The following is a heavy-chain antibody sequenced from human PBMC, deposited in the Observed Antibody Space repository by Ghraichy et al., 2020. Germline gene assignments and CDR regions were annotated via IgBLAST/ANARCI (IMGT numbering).Heavy chain of an antibody. Sequence: GGSLRFSCAASGFTFDDYGMSWVRQAPGKGLEWVSGINWNGGSTGYADSVKGRFTISRDNAKNSLYLQMNSLRAEDTALYHCARGGEAMDHYGMDVWGQGTTVTVSS. CDR1: GFTFDDYG. D-gene: IGHD3-16*01. CDR2: INWNGGST. V-gene: IGHV3-20*01. CDR3: ARGGEAMDHYGMDV. J-gene: IGHJ6*02.